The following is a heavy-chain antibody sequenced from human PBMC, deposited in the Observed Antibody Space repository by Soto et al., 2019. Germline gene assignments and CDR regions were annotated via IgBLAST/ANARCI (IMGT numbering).Heavy chain of an antibody. CDR3: AREYIIGYVVEQWLVAGEFDY. V-gene: IGHV6-1*01. D-gene: IGHD6-19*01. J-gene: IGHJ4*02. Sequence: KQSQTLSLTCAISGDSVSSNSAAWNWIRQSPSRGLEWLGRTYYRSKWYNDYAVSVKSRITINPDTSKNQFSLQLNSVTPEDTAVYYCAREYIIGYVVEQWLVAGEFDYWGQGTLVTVSS. CDR2: TYYRSKWYN. CDR1: GDSVSSNSAA.